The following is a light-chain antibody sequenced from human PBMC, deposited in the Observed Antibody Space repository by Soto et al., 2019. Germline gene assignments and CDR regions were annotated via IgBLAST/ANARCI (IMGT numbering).Light chain of an antibody. CDR1: QSVNSAY. Sequence: EIVLTQSPGTLSLSPGDRATLSCRASQSVNSAYLAWYQQKPGQAPRLLIYGASSRFTGVPDRFGGSGSGTDFPLTISRLEPEDFAVYYCQKYYNSPRFGQGTKVEIK. J-gene: IGKJ1*01. V-gene: IGKV3-20*01. CDR2: GAS. CDR3: QKYYNSPR.